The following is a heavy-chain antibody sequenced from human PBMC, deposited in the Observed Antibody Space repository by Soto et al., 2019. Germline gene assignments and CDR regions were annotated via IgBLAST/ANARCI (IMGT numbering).Heavy chain of an antibody. CDR1: GGSISSSSYY. CDR3: ARRVRTYYYDSSGYYYVDAFDY. J-gene: IGHJ3*01. D-gene: IGHD3-22*01. CDR2: IYYSGST. V-gene: IGHV4-39*01. Sequence: SETLSLTCTVSGGSISSSSYYWGWIRQPPGKGLEWIGSIYYSGSTYYNPSLKSRVTISVDTSKNQFSLKLSSVTAADTAVYYCARRVRTYYYDSSGYYYVDAFDYWGQGQWSPSPQ.